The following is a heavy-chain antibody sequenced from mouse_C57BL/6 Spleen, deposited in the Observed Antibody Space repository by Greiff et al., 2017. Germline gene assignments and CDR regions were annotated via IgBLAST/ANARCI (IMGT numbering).Heavy chain of an antibody. J-gene: IGHJ4*01. CDR2: IDPSDSYT. CDR1: GYTFTSYW. Sequence: VKLQQPGAELVMPGASVKLSCKASGYTFTSYWMHWVKQRPGQGLEWIGEIDPSDSYTNYNQQFKGKSTLTVDKSSSTASMQRSSLTSEDSAVCYCARRGSRYYAMDYWGQGTSGTVSS. V-gene: IGHV1-69*01. CDR3: ARRGSRYYAMDY.